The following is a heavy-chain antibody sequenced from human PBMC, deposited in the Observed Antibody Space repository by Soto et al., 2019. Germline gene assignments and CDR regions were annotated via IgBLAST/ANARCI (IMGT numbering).Heavy chain of an antibody. CDR3: ARTGDIWFDP. Sequence: SETLSLTCTVSGGSISSYYWSWIRQPPGKGLEWIGYIYYSGSTYYNPSLKSRVTISVDTSKNQFSLKLSSVTAADTAVYYCARTGDIWFDPWGQGTLVTVSS. V-gene: IGHV4-59*08. D-gene: IGHD3-9*01. CDR1: GGSISSYY. CDR2: IYYSGST. J-gene: IGHJ5*02.